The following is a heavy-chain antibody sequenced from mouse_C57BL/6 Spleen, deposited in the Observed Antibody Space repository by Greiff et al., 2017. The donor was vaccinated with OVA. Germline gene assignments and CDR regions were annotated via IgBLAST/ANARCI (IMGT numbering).Heavy chain of an antibody. CDR1: GYTFTSYW. J-gene: IGHJ3*01. D-gene: IGHD1-1*01. CDR3: ARSGFTTVVAPSY. Sequence: QVQLQQPGAELVKPGASVKLSCKASGYTFTSYWMHWVKQRPGQGLEWIGMIHPNSGSTNYNEKFKSKATLTVDKSSSTAYMQLSSLTSEDSAVYYCARSGFTTVVAPSYWGQGTLVTVSA. CDR2: IHPNSGST. V-gene: IGHV1-64*01.